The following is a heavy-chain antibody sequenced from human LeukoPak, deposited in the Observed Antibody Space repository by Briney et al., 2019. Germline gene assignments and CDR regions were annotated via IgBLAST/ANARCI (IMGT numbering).Heavy chain of an antibody. D-gene: IGHD5-18*01. CDR1: GGSISGYY. CDR3: ARLVPGYGYDWYFDL. Sequence: PSETLSLTCTVSGGSISGYYWGWIRQPPGKGLEWIGHIYYSGSTNYNASLKSRVTISVDTSKNQFSLKLSSVTAADTAVYFCARLVPGYGYDWYFDLWGRGTLVTVSS. CDR2: IYYSGST. V-gene: IGHV4-59*08. J-gene: IGHJ2*01.